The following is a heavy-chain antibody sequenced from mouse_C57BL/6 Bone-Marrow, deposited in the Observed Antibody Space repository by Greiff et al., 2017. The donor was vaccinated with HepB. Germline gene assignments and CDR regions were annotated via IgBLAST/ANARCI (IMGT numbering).Heavy chain of an antibody. Sequence: DVQLQESGGGLVQPGESLKLSCESNEYEFPSHDMSWVRKTPEKRLELVAAINSDGGSTYYPDTMERRFIISRDNTKKTLYLQMSSLRSEDTALYYCARLDAFYGTFAYWGQGTLVTVSA. CDR3: ARLDAFYGTFAY. CDR1: EYEFPSHD. J-gene: IGHJ3*01. CDR2: INSDGGST. D-gene: IGHD2-10*01. V-gene: IGHV5-2*01.